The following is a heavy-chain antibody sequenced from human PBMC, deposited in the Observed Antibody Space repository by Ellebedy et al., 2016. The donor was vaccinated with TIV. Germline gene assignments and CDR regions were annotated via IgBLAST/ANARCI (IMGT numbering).Heavy chain of an antibody. CDR3: ARVNYLGDY. V-gene: IGHV3-30-3*01. Sequence: GESLKISXAASGFTFSSYVMHWVCQAPGKGLEWVAVISYDGSNKYYADSVKGRFTISRDNSKNTLYLQMNSLRAEDTAVYYCARVNYLGDYWGQGTLVTVSS. CDR1: GFTFSSYV. J-gene: IGHJ4*02. CDR2: ISYDGSNK. D-gene: IGHD1-7*01.